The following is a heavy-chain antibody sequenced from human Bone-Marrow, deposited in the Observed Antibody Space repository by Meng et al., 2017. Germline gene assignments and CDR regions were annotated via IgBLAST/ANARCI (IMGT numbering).Heavy chain of an antibody. D-gene: IGHD3-22*01. CDR2: INPNSGGT. V-gene: IGHV1-2*06. Sequence: GESLKISCEGSGYSFNRYWIGWVRQAPGQGLEWMGRINPNSGGTNYAQKFQGRVTMTRDTSISTAYMELSRLRSDDTAVYYCARAGRSYYDSSGYYQSFDYWGQGTLVTVSS. CDR3: ARAGRSYYDSSGYYQSFDY. CDR1: GYSFNRYW. J-gene: IGHJ4*02.